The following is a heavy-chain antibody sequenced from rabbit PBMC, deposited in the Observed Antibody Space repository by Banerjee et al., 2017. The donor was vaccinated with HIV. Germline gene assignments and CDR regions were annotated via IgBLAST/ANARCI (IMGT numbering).Heavy chain of an antibody. Sequence: QSLKESGGGLVQPEESPTLTCTASGFSFSSSYYMCWVRQAPGKGPEWIACIYAGSGDRIYYASWAKGRFTITKSTSLNTVTLQMTSLTAADTATYFCARGDVSGGWGDLWGPGTLVTVS. CDR2: IYAGSGDRI. CDR1: GFSFSSSYY. V-gene: IGHV1S40*01. J-gene: IGHJ6*01. D-gene: IGHD4-1*01. CDR3: ARGDVSGGWGDL.